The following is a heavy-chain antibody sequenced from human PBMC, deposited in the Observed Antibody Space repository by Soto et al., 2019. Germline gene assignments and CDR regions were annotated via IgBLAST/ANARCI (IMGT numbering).Heavy chain of an antibody. CDR3: ARVASYYDFWSGYSVDWFDP. V-gene: IGHV4-59*01. CDR1: GGSISSYY. D-gene: IGHD3-3*01. J-gene: IGHJ5*02. CDR2: IYYSGST. Sequence: SETLSLTCTVSGGSISSYYWSWIRQPPGKGLEWIGYIYYSGSTNYNPSLKSRVTISVDTSKNQLSLKLSSVTAADTAVYYCARVASYYDFWSGYSVDWFDPWGQGTLVTVSS.